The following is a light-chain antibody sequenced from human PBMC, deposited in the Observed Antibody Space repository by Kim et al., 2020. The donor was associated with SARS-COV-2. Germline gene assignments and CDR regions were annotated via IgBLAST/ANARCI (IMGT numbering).Light chain of an antibody. Sequence: SYELTQPPSVSVSPGQTASITCSGDKLGDKYACWYQQKPGQSPVLVIYQDSKRPSGIPERFSGSNSGNTATLTISGTQAMDEADYYCQAWDSSTFYLVFG. CDR1: KLGDKY. CDR2: QDS. CDR3: QAWDSSTFYLV. V-gene: IGLV3-1*01. J-gene: IGLJ2*01.